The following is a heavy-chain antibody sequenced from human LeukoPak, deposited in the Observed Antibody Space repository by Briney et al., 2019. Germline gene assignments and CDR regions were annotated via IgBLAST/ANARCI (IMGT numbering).Heavy chain of an antibody. Sequence: ASVKVSCKASGYTFTGYYMHWVRQAPGQGLEWMGWINPNSGGTNYAQKFQGRVTMTRDTSISTAYMELSRLRSDDTAVYYCASPEPYYYDSSGYYYWGQGTLVTVSS. CDR1: GYTFTGYY. V-gene: IGHV1-2*02. J-gene: IGHJ4*02. D-gene: IGHD3-22*01. CDR2: INPNSGGT. CDR3: ASPEPYYYDSSGYYY.